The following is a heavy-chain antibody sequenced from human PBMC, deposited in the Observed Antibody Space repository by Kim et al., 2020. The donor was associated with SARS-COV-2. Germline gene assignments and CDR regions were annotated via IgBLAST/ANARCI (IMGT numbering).Heavy chain of an antibody. CDR3: ARGKGRATRKNWFDP. Sequence: SETLSLTCAVYGGSFSGYYWSWIRQPPGKGLEWIGEINHSGSTNYNPSLKSRVTISVDTSKNQFSLKLSSVTAADTAVYYCARGKGRATRKNWFDPWGQGTLGTVSS. CDR2: INHSGST. V-gene: IGHV4-34*01. D-gene: IGHD1-26*01. J-gene: IGHJ5*02. CDR1: GGSFSGYY.